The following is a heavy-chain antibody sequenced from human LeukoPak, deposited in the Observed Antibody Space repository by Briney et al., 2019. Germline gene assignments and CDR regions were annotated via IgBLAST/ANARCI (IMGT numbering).Heavy chain of an antibody. CDR1: GGSISSGSYF. CDR3: ARGGHYDSSGSRDAFDI. CDR2: IYTSGST. D-gene: IGHD3-22*01. Sequence: SETLSLTCTVPGGSISSGSYFWNWIRQPAGKGLEWIGRIYTSGSTDYNPSLKSRVTISLDTSKNQFSLKLSSVTAADTAAYYCARGGHYDSSGSRDAFDIWGQGTMVTVSS. J-gene: IGHJ3*02. V-gene: IGHV4-61*02.